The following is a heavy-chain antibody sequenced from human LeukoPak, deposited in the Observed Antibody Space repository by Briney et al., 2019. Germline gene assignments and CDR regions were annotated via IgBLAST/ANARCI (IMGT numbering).Heavy chain of an antibody. CDR2: IYYSGST. V-gene: IGHV4-59*01. CDR3: AREIAARGYEAFDI. J-gene: IGHJ3*02. D-gene: IGHD6-6*01. Sequence: PSETLSLTCTVSGGSISTYYWSWIRQPPGKGLEWIGYIYYSGSTNYNPSLKSRVTISVDTSKNQFSLKLTSVTAADTAVCYCAREIAARGYEAFDIWGQGTMVTVSS. CDR1: GGSISTYY.